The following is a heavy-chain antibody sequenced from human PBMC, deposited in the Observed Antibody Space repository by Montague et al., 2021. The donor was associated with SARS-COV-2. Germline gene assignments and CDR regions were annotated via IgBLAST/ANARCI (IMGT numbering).Heavy chain of an antibody. CDR2: IYWHDNK. CDR3: VRRLSHDGYRMDVFDI. Sequence: PALVNPTQTLTLTCNFSGFSLTTSGEAVGWIRQPPGKALEWLALIYWHDNKYYSPSLKKRLTITKDTSKNHVSLTLTNVDPVDTGTYYCVRRLSHDGYRMDVFDIWGQGTMVTVSS. J-gene: IGHJ3*02. D-gene: IGHD5-24*01. CDR1: GFSLTTSGEA. V-gene: IGHV2-5*01.